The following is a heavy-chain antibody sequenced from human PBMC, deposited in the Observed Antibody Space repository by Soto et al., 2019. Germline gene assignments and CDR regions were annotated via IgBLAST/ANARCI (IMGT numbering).Heavy chain of an antibody. CDR3: ARLMSMDDSYWYGVDV. CDR1: GFTFSDFH. CDR2: ISSSDGRT. Sequence: EVQLLESGGGLVQPGGSLRLSCISSGFTFSDFHTVWVRQAPGKGLESIASISSSDGRTYYADSVKGRFTISRDNSKNSLSLQMGSLSVEDTAIYYCARLMSMDDSYWYGVDVWGQGTTVTVAS. J-gene: IGHJ6*02. D-gene: IGHD2-8*01. V-gene: IGHV3-23*01.